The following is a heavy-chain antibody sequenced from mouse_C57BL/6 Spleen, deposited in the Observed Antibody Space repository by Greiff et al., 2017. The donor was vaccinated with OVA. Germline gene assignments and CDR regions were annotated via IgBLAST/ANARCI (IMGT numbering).Heavy chain of an antibody. CDR1: GYSITSGYY. Sequence: DVKLQESGPGLVKPSQSLSLTCSVTGYSITSGYYWNWIRQFPGNKLEWMGYISYDGSNNYNPSLKNRISITRDTSKNQFFLKLNSVTTEDTATYYCARGGYDAYFDYWGQGTTLTVSS. D-gene: IGHD2-2*01. CDR3: ARGGYDAYFDY. V-gene: IGHV3-6*01. J-gene: IGHJ2*01. CDR2: ISYDGSN.